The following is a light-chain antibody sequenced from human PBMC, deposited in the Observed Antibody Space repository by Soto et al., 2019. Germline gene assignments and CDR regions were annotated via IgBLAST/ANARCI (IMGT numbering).Light chain of an antibody. CDR3: QQYDSYSLT. Sequence: DIQMTQSPSTLSAFVGDRVTITCRASQSISSWLAWYQQKPGKAPKLLVYQASTLESGVPLRFSGSGSGTEFTLTINSLQSDDFATYYCQQYDSYSLTFGQGTKVEVK. V-gene: IGKV1-5*03. CDR1: QSISSW. J-gene: IGKJ1*01. CDR2: QAS.